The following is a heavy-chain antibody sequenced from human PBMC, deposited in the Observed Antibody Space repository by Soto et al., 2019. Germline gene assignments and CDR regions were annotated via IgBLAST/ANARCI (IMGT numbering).Heavy chain of an antibody. CDR1: GGSISSSSYY. CDR2: IYYSGST. V-gene: IGHV4-39*01. D-gene: IGHD2-15*01. J-gene: IGHJ4*02. Sequence: QLQLQESGPGLVKPSETLSLTCTVSGGSISSSSYYWGWIRQPPGKGLEWIGSIYYSGSTYYNPSVKSRVTISVDTSKTQFSLKLSSVTAADTAVYYCARRARPMGCSGGSCYDPSFDYWGQGTLVTVSS. CDR3: ARRARPMGCSGGSCYDPSFDY.